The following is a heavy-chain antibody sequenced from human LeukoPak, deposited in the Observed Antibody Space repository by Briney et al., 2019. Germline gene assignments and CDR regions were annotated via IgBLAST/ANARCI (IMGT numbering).Heavy chain of an antibody. D-gene: IGHD3-10*01. V-gene: IGHV3-23*01. CDR3: VKGFVHPTYYFDY. Sequence: GGSLRLSCVASGFTFSNYAMMWVRQAPGKRLEWVSSITGSGDGTYYADSVRGRFTISRDNSENTLYLQLNSLRAEDTAVYFCVKGFVHPTYYFDYWGQGTLVTVSS. CDR2: ITGSGDGT. J-gene: IGHJ4*02. CDR1: GFTFSNYA.